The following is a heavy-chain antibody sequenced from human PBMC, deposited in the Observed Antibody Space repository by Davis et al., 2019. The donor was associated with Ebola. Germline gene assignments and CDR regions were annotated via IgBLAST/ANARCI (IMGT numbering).Heavy chain of an antibody. V-gene: IGHV4-59*01. Sequence: PSETLSLTCNVSGDSMKNYFWSWIRQPPGKEPEWLGYFYYTGTTRYKPSLTSRVTASGDMSKNQFSLSLTSVTAEDTAVYYCARGRHNWNTLDLWGPGTLVTVSS. CDR2: FYYTGTT. CDR1: GDSMKNYF. J-gene: IGHJ5*02. D-gene: IGHD1/OR15-1a*01. CDR3: ARGRHNWNTLDL.